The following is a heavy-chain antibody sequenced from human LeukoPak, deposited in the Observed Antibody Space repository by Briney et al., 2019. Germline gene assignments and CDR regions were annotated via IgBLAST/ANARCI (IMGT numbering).Heavy chain of an antibody. D-gene: IGHD3-22*01. CDR1: GFTFSSYS. CDR3: ARDMDDSSGYYSDAFDI. Sequence: GGSLRLSCAASGFTFSSYSMNWVRQAPGKGLEWVSYISSSSSTIYYADSVKGRFTISRDNAKNSLYLQMNSLRAEDTAVYYCARDMDDSSGYYSDAFDIWGQGTMVTVSS. J-gene: IGHJ3*02. CDR2: ISSSSSTI. V-gene: IGHV3-48*01.